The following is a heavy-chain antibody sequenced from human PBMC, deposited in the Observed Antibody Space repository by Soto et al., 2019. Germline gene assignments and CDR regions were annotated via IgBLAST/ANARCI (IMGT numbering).Heavy chain of an antibody. CDR2: INAGNGNT. CDR1: GYTFTGYA. D-gene: IGHD3-10*02. Sequence: ASVKVSCKASGYTFTGYAIHWVRQAPGQRPEWLGWINAGNGNTYYSEKFEGRVTFTRDTAATTVNMELTSLTSEDTAIYYCGRDQSGIGYYVDWFDPWGQGTLVTVSS. CDR3: GRDQSGIGYYVDWFDP. J-gene: IGHJ5*02. V-gene: IGHV1-3*01.